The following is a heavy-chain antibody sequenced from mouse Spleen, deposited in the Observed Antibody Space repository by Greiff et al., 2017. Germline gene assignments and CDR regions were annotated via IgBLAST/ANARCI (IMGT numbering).Heavy chain of an antibody. CDR2: IRSKSNNYAT. CDR3: VRLLDGNYAMDY. CDR1: GFSFNTYA. Sequence: EVQLVESGGGLVQPKGSLKLSCAASGFSFNTYAMNWVRQAPGKGLEWVARIRSKSNNYATYYADSVKDRFTISRDDSESMLYLQMNNLKTEDTAMYYCVRLLDGNYAMDYWGQGTSVTVSS. J-gene: IGHJ4*01. D-gene: IGHD2-1*01. V-gene: IGHV10-1*01.